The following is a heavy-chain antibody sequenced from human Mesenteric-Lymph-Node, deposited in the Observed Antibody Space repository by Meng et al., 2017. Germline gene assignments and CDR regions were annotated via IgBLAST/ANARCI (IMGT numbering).Heavy chain of an antibody. CDR3: AKDVGDDGPIDY. CDR2: ISWNSGSI. CDR1: GFTFEDYA. V-gene: IGHV3-9*01. D-gene: IGHD2-21*02. J-gene: IGHJ4*02. Sequence: SLRLSCAVSGFTFEDYAMHWVRQAPGKGLEWVSTISWNSGSIGYADSVKGRFTISRDNSKNSLYLQMNSLRAEDTALYYCAKDVGDDGPIDYWGQGTLVTVSS.